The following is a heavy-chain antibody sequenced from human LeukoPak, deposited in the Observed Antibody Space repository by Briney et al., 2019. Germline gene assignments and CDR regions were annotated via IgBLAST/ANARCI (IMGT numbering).Heavy chain of an antibody. D-gene: IGHD1-20*01. CDR2: ISGSGGST. CDR3: AKVGPRVITGTLFDP. J-gene: IGHJ5*02. V-gene: IGHV3-23*01. CDR1: GFTFSSYA. Sequence: HAGGSLRLSCAASGFTFSSYAMSWVRQAPGKGLEWVSAISGSGGSTYYADSVKGRFTISRDNSKNTLYLQMNSLRAEDTAVYYCAKVGPRVITGTLFDPWGQGTLVTVSS.